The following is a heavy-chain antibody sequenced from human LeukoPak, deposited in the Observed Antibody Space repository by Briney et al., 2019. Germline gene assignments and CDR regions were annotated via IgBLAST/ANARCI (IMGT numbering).Heavy chain of an antibody. Sequence: GGSLRLSCAASGFTFSSYGMSWVRQAPGKGLEWVSAISGSGGSTYYADSVKGRFTISRDNSKNTLYLQMNSLRAEDTAVYYCAKLRGSGYYPNWGQGTLVTVSS. V-gene: IGHV3-23*01. CDR2: ISGSGGST. CDR1: GFTFSSYG. D-gene: IGHD3-22*01. CDR3: AKLRGSGYYPN. J-gene: IGHJ4*02.